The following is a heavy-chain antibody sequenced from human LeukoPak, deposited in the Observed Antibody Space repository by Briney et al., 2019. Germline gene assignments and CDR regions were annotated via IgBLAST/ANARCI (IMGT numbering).Heavy chain of an antibody. CDR2: INPSGGST. CDR1: GYTFTSYY. Sequence: ASLKVSCKASGYTFTSYYMHWVRQAPGQGLEWMGIINPSGGSTSYAHKFQGRVTMTRDTSTSTVYMELSSLRSEDMAVYYCARYSSGWSSFDYWGQGTLVTVSS. CDR3: ARYSSGWSSFDY. V-gene: IGHV1-46*01. J-gene: IGHJ4*02. D-gene: IGHD6-19*01.